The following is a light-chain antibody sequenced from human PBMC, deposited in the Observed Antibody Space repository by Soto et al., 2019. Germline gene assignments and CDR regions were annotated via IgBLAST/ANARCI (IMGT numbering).Light chain of an antibody. Sequence: IVITQSPATLSVSPGERATLSCGASQSVSNNLAWYQQKPGQAPRLLIYGASTRATGIPARFSGSGSGTDFTLTIDNLEPEDFAIYYCQQRNNWPPITFGQGTRLEI. CDR2: GAS. J-gene: IGKJ5*01. CDR3: QQRNNWPPIT. CDR1: QSVSNN. V-gene: IGKV3-15*01.